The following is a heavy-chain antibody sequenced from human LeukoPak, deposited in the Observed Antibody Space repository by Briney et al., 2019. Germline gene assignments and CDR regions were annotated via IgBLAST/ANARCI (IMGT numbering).Heavy chain of an antibody. D-gene: IGHD3-22*01. V-gene: IGHV4-59*01. Sequence: SETLSLTCTVSGGSISSYYWSWIRQPPGKGLEWIGYIYYSGSTNYNPSLKSRVTISVDTSKNQFSLKLSSVTAADTAVYYCARATYYYDSSGHNKLFDYWGQGTLVTVSS. CDR1: GGSISSYY. CDR3: ARATYYYDSSGHNKLFDY. CDR2: IYYSGST. J-gene: IGHJ4*02.